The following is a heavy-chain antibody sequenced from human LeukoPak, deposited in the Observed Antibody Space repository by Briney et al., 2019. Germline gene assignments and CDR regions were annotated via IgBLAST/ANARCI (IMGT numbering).Heavy chain of an antibody. D-gene: IGHD2-2*01. CDR1: GFTFSSYA. CDR2: ISYDGSNK. Sequence: GGSLRLSCAASGFTFSSYAMHWVRQAPGKGLEWEAVISYDGSNKYYADSVKGRFTISRDNSKNTLYLQMNSLRAEDTAVYYCARDYCSSTSCYYYYYYGMDVWGQGTTVTVSS. J-gene: IGHJ6*02. CDR3: ARDYCSSTSCYYYYYYGMDV. V-gene: IGHV3-30-3*01.